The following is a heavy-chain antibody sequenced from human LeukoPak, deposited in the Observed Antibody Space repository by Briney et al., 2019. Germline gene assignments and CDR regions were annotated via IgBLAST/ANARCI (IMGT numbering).Heavy chain of an antibody. CDR3: AREGITAAVNLAY. V-gene: IGHV3-74*01. CDR2: IYIDGSGT. D-gene: IGHD1-14*01. Sequence: GRTLRLSCAVSGFTLSSHWIHWVRQAPGTGGGWVSRIYIDGSGTSHADSVRGRVTISRDNAKNTLYLQMNSLRAEDTAVYYCAREGITAAVNLAYWGEGTLVTV. CDR1: GFTLSSHW. J-gene: IGHJ4*02.